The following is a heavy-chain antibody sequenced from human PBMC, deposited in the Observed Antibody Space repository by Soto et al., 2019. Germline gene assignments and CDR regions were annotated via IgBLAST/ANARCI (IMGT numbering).Heavy chain of an antibody. CDR3: ATDLPGGEDDHYGMDV. CDR2: ISVSGGSR. V-gene: IGHV3-23*01. D-gene: IGHD2-21*01. Sequence: EVQLLESGGGLVQPGGSLRLSCAASGFTFSTYAMSWVRQTPGKGPEWVSGISVSGGSRYYADSVKGRFTISRDTSKNTLYLLMNSLRAEDTALYYCATDLPGGEDDHYGMDVWGQGTTVTVSS. J-gene: IGHJ6*02. CDR1: GFTFSTYA.